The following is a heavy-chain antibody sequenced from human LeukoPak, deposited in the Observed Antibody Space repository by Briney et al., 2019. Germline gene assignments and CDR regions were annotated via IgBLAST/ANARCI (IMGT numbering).Heavy chain of an antibody. D-gene: IGHD3-22*01. J-gene: IGHJ3*01. CDR3: ARDANYYDTSRIYYDAFDL. V-gene: IGHV3-7*01. Sequence: GGTLRLSCAASGFTFSSYWMTWIRQAPGKGLEWVANIEADGSLKYYVDSVKDRFTIFRDNAKNSLNLQMNSLTAEDTAVYYCARDANYYDTSRIYYDAFDLCGQGTVVTVSS. CDR1: GFTFSSYW. CDR2: IEADGSLK.